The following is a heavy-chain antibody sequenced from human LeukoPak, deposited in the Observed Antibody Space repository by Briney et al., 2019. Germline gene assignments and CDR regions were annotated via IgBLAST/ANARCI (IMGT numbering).Heavy chain of an antibody. CDR1: GFSFSATW. V-gene: IGHV3-7*01. J-gene: IGHJ4*02. D-gene: IGHD3-22*01. Sequence: GGSLRLSCAASGFSFSATWMTWVRQAPGKGLECVANIEPDGSERYYLDSVKGRFTVSRDNAKTSLYLQMNSLRVEDTAVYYCASRGFSITMIDGETPFDYWGQGTLVTVSS. CDR3: ASRGFSITMIDGETPFDY. CDR2: IEPDGSER.